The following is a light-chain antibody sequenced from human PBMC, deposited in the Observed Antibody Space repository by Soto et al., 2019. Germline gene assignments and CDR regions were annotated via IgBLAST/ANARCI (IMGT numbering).Light chain of an antibody. V-gene: IGKV1-12*01. CDR3: QQANSFPRT. CDR2: GTS. CDR1: QVVSHL. J-gene: IGKJ4*01. Sequence: DIQMTQSPSSVSASVGDRVTITCRASQVVSHLLACYQQKPGKAPKLLISGTSNLQSGVPSRFSGSGSWTDFILTISSLQPEDSATYFCQQANSFPRTLGGGTKGELK.